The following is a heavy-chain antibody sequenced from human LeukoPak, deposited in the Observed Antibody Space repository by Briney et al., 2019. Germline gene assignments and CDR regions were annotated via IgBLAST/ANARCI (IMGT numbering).Heavy chain of an antibody. CDR2: IYTSGST. CDR3: ARVGDLGAFDI. Sequence: PSETLSLTCTVSGGSISSGSYYWRWIRQPAGKGQEWIGRIYTSGSTNYNPSLKSRVTISVDTSKNQFSLKLSSVTAADTAVYYCARVGDLGAFDIWGQGTMVTVSS. D-gene: IGHD3-3*01. CDR1: GGSISSGSYY. V-gene: IGHV4-61*02. J-gene: IGHJ3*02.